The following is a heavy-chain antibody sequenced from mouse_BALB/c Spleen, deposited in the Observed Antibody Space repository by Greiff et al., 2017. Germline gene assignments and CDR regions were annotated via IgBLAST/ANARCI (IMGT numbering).Heavy chain of an antibody. CDR3: ARAPYGRDAMDY. D-gene: IGHD2-10*02. V-gene: IGHV1-7*01. Sequence: VQLQQSGAELAKPGASVKMSCKASGYTFTSYWMHWVKQRPGQGLEWIGYINPSTGYTEYNQKFKDKATLTADKSSSTAYMQLSSLTSEDSAVYYCARAPYGRDAMDYWGQGTSVTVSS. CDR1: GYTFTSYW. CDR2: INPSTGYT. J-gene: IGHJ4*01.